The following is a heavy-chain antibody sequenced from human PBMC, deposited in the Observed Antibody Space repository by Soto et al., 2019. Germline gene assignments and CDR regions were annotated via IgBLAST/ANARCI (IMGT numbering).Heavy chain of an antibody. V-gene: IGHV3-30*18. D-gene: IGHD6-6*01. J-gene: IGHJ6*03. CDR1: GFTFSSYG. CDR3: AKDSLEYSSPYYYYMDV. Sequence: GGSLRLSCAASGFTFSSYGMHWVRQAPGKGLEWVAVISYDGSNKYYADSVKGRFTISRDNSKNTLYLQMNSLRAEDTAVYYCAKDSLEYSSPYYYYMDVWGKGTTVTVSS. CDR2: ISYDGSNK.